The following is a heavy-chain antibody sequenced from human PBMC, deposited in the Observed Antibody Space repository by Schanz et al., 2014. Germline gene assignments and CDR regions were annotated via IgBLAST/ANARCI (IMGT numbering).Heavy chain of an antibody. CDR1: GYVFTAYY. J-gene: IGHJ6*02. D-gene: IGHD4-4*01. CDR2: INPSSGGT. V-gene: IGHV1-2*02. CDR3: ASALTTWGGMDV. Sequence: QGHLVQSGAEVKEPGASVQVSCKASGYVFTAYYMNWVRQAPGQGLEWMGWINPSSGGTNYAQKLQGRVTMTTDTSTSTAYMELRSLRSDDTAVYYCASALTTWGGMDVWGQGTTVTVSS.